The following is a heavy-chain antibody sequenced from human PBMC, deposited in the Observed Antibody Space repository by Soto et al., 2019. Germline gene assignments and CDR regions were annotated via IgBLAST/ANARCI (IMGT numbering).Heavy chain of an antibody. CDR2: IYYSGST. D-gene: IGHD1-7*01. CDR1: GGSISSGNYY. V-gene: IGHV4-31*03. J-gene: IGHJ4*02. CDR3: ARSWIWNYALFGY. Sequence: QVQLQESGPGLVKSSQTLSLTCTVSGGSISSGNYYWNWIRQHPGKGLEWIGYIYYSGSTHLNPARYSRVTISVDTSKNQFSLKVTSVTAADTSVYYCARSWIWNYALFGYWGQGTPFTFSS.